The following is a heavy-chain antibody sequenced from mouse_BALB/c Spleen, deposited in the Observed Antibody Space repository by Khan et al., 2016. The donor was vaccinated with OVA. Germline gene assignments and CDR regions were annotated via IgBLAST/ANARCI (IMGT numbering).Heavy chain of an antibody. CDR1: GFTFIDYG. CDR3: VRGGFAY. V-gene: IGHV5-15*02. Sequence: EVELVESGGGLVQPGGSRKLSCAASGFTFIDYGMAWVRQTPGQGPEWIEFISSVAYSIYYADPVTGRFTISRDNAKNTLYLDMSSPTSDDTAMYYCVRGGFAYWGQGTLVTVSA. CDR2: ISSVAYSI. J-gene: IGHJ3*01.